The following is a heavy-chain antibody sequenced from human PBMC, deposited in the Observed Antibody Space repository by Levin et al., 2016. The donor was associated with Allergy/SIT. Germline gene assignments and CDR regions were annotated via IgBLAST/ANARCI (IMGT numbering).Heavy chain of an antibody. CDR2: IRYDGQNK. CDR3: TGGYCAGDCYNFEI. J-gene: IGHJ4*02. D-gene: IGHD2-21*02. Sequence: WIRQPPGKGLEWVAFIRYDGQNKYYADSVKGRFTISRDNSKNKVYVQMNSLRAEDTAVYYCTGGYCAGDCYNFEIWGQGTLVTVSS. V-gene: IGHV3-30*02.